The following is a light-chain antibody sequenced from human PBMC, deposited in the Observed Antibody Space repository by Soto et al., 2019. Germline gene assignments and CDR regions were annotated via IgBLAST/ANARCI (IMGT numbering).Light chain of an antibody. J-gene: IGLJ1*01. CDR1: SSDVGSHNL. V-gene: IGLV2-23*01. Sequence: QSVLTQPASVSGSPGQSITISCTGTSSDVGSHNLVSWYQQHPDRAPKLMIYEGSKRPSGVSNRFSGSKSGNTASLTISGLQAGDEADYFCCSYAGSSTYIFGSGTKVTVL. CDR2: EGS. CDR3: CSYAGSSTYI.